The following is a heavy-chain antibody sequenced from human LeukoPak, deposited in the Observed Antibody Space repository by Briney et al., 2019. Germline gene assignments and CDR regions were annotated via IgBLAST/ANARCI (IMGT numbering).Heavy chain of an antibody. D-gene: IGHD2-2*01. CDR2: IYSGGST. V-gene: IGHV3-53*01. J-gene: IGHJ4*02. Sequence: PGGSLRLSCAASGFTVSSYYMSWVRQAPGKGLEWVSVIYSGGSTYYADSVKGRFTISRDNSKNTLYLQMNTLRAEDTAVYYCARVTLPPAYFDYWGQGTLLTVSS. CDR3: ARVTLPPAYFDY. CDR1: GFTVSSYY.